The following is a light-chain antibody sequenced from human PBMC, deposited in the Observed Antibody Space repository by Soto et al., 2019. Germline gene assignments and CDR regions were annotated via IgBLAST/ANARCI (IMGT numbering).Light chain of an antibody. CDR1: QSISSW. Sequence: IQMTQSPSTLSASVGARVTITCRASQSISSWLAWYQQKPGKVTKLLIYDASSLESGVPSRFSGSGSGTEFTLTISSLQPDDFATYYCQQYKSYSPTFGQGTKVDIK. J-gene: IGKJ1*01. CDR2: DAS. V-gene: IGKV1-5*01. CDR3: QQYKSYSPT.